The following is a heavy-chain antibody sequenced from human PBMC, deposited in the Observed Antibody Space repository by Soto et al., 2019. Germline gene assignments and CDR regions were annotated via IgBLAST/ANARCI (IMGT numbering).Heavy chain of an antibody. J-gene: IGHJ6*01. CDR3: ARAGEIPYYYYGMDV. CDR2: ISTYNGNT. Sequence: QVQLVQSGGEVKKPGASVKVSCKASGYTFTSSGLSWVRQAPGQGLEWMGWISTYNGNTKYEQRFQDRVTMTIHTSTSTAYMALRSLRSDDTAIYYCARAGEIPYYYYGMDVWGQGTTVTVSS. V-gene: IGHV1-18*01. CDR1: GYTFTSSG. D-gene: IGHD3-10*01.